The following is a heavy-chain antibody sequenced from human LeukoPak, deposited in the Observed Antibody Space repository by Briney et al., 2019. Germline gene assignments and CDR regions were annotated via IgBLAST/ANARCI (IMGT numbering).Heavy chain of an antibody. V-gene: IGHV4-59*01. Sequence: SETLSLTCTVSGVSIRNYYWSWIRQSPGKGLEWIGYIYYSGSTNYNPCLTSRVTISVDMSKSQFSLKLTSVTAADTAMYYCARAYSSSFPFDFWGQGALVTVSS. D-gene: IGHD6-6*01. CDR2: IYYSGST. J-gene: IGHJ4*02. CDR1: GVSIRNYY. CDR3: ARAYSSSFPFDF.